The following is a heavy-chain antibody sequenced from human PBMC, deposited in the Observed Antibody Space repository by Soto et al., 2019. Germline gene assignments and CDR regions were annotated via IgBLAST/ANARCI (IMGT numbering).Heavy chain of an antibody. CDR3: ARDGTYYYGSGSYLFDY. CDR1: GFTFSSYG. Sequence: QVQLVESGGGVVQPGRSLRLSCAASGFTFSSYGMHWVRQAPGKGLERVAVIWYDGSNKYYADSVKGRFTISRDNSKNTLYLQMNSLRAEDTAVYYCARDGTYYYGSGSYLFDYWGQGTLVTVSS. D-gene: IGHD3-10*01. V-gene: IGHV3-33*01. CDR2: IWYDGSNK. J-gene: IGHJ4*02.